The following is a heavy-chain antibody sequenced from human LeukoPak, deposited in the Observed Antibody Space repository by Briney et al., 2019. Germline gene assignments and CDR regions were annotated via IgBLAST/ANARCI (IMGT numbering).Heavy chain of an antibody. CDR2: INPNSGGT. D-gene: IGHD3-10*01. CDR3: ARPRVELGDYYYGMDV. J-gene: IGHJ6*02. V-gene: IGHV1-2*06. CDR1: GYTFTGYY. Sequence: ASVKVSCKASGYTFTGYYMHWVRQAPGQGLEWMGRINPNSGGTNYAQKLQGRVTMTRDTSISTAYMELSRLRSDDTAVYYCARPRVELGDYYYGMDVWAKGPRSPSP.